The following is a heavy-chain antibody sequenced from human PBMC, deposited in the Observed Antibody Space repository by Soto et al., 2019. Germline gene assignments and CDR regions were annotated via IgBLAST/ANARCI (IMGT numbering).Heavy chain of an antibody. CDR2: IWYDGSNK. J-gene: IGHJ6*02. CDR3: AREGIAVAGPGDRDYYGMDV. D-gene: IGHD6-19*01. CDR1: GFTFSSYG. V-gene: IGHV3-33*01. Sequence: QVQLVESGGGVVQPGRSLRLSCAASGFTFSSYGMHWVRQAPGKGLEWVAVIWYDGSNKYYADSVKGRFTISRDNSKNTLYLQMNSLRAEDTAVYYCAREGIAVAGPGDRDYYGMDVWGQGTTVTVSS.